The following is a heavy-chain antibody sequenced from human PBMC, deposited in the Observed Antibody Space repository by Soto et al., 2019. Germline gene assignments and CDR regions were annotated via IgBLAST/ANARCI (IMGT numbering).Heavy chain of an antibody. D-gene: IGHD3-22*01. CDR1: GGSFSGYY. V-gene: IGHV4-34*01. CDR3: ARGENVTFYYDSSGYRTPFDY. J-gene: IGHJ4*02. Sequence: PSETLSLTCAVYGGSFSGYYWSWIRQPPGKGLEWIGEINHSESTNYNPSLKSRVTMSVDTSKYQFSLKLSSVTAADTAVYYCARGENVTFYYDSSGYRTPFDYWGQGTQVTVSS. CDR2: INHSEST.